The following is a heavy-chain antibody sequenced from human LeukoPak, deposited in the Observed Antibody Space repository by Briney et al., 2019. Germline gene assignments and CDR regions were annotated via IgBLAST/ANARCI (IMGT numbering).Heavy chain of an antibody. CDR2: IYTSGST. CDR1: GGSISSGSYY. J-gene: IGHJ4*02. D-gene: IGHD3-3*01. V-gene: IGHV4-61*02. Sequence: SETLSLTCTVSGGSISSGSYYWSWIRQPAGKGLEWIGRIYTSGSTNYNPSLKSRVTISVDTSKNQFSLKLSSVTGPDTAVYYCVGDDYDFGSGYSTFDHGGQSTLVTVSS. CDR3: VGDDYDFGSGYSTFDH.